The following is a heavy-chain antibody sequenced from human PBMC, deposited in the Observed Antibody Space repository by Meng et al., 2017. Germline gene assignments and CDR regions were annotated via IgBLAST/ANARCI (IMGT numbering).Heavy chain of an antibody. D-gene: IGHD5-18*01. J-gene: IGHJ6*02. CDR2: INSDGSST. CDR3: ARDWNPWIQLWTTYYYYGMDV. CDR1: GFTFSSYW. V-gene: IGHV3-74*01. Sequence: GESLKISCASSGFTFSSYWMHWVRQAPGKGLVWVPRINSDGSSTSYADSVKGRFTISRDNAKNTLYLQMNSLRAEDTAVYYCARDWNPWIQLWTTYYYYGMDVWGQGTTVTVSS.